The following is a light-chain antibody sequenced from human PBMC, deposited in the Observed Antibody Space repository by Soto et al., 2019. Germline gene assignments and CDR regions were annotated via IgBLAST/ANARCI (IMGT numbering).Light chain of an antibody. J-gene: IGLJ1*01. CDR1: SSDVGGYNY. Sequence: QSELTQPASVSGSPGQSITISWTGTSSDVGGYNYVSWYQHHPGKAPKLMIYELTNRPSGVSSRFSGSKSGNTASLTISGPQADDEADYYCSSYTRSNTLVFGTGTKV. V-gene: IGLV2-14*01. CDR3: SSYTRSNTLV. CDR2: ELT.